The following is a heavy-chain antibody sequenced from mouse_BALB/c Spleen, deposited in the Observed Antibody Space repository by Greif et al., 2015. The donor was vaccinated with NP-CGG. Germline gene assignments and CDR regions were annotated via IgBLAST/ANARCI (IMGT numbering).Heavy chain of an antibody. CDR3: NAITSFAY. V-gene: IGHV14-4*02. J-gene: IGHJ3*01. CDR1: GFNIKDYY. CDR2: IDPENGDT. D-gene: IGHD1-1*01. Sequence: EVQLQQSGAELVRSGASVKLSCTASGFNIKDYYMHWVKQRPEQGLEWIGWIDPENGDTEYAPKFQGKATMTADTSSNTAYLQLSSLTSEDTAVYYCNAITSFAYWGQGTLVTVSA.